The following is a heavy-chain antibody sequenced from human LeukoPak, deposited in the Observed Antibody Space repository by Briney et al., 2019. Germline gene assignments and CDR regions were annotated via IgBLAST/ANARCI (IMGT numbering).Heavy chain of an antibody. D-gene: IGHD3-22*01. CDR1: GFTVSSDS. Sequence: GGSLRLSCTVSGFTVSSDSMSWVRQAPGKGLEWVSFIYSAGSTHYSDSVKGRFTISRDNAKNSLYLQMNSLRAEDTAVYYCARDALPTNYDSSGCDYWGQGTLVTVSS. J-gene: IGHJ4*02. V-gene: IGHV3-53*01. CDR3: ARDALPTNYDSSGCDY. CDR2: IYSAGST.